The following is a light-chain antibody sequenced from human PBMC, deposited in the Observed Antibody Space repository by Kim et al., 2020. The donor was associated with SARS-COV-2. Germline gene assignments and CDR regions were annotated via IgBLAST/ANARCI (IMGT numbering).Light chain of an antibody. CDR2: ETS. J-gene: IGKJ1*01. V-gene: IGKV1-5*03. CDR1: QTVHSW. Sequence: DIQMTQSPSTLSASVGDTVTITCRASQTVHSWLAWYQQKPGKAPQLLIYETSTLETGVPLRFSGSGSGTEFTLTISSLQPDDSATYYCQQYSTYLWTFGQGTKVEIK. CDR3: QQYSTYLWT.